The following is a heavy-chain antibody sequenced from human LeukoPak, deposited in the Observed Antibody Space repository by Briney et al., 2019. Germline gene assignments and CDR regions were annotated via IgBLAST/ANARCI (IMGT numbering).Heavy chain of an antibody. CDR1: GDSVSSNSAA. CDR3: ARYCSSTSCPGDAFDI. CDR2: TYYRSKWYN. V-gene: IGHV6-1*01. J-gene: IGHJ3*02. D-gene: IGHD2-2*01. Sequence: SQTLSLTCAISGDSVSSNSAAWNWIRQSPSRGLEWLGRTYYRSKWYNDYAVSVKSRITINPDTSKNQFSLQLNSVTPEDTAVYYCARYCSSTSCPGDAFDIWGQGTMVTVPS.